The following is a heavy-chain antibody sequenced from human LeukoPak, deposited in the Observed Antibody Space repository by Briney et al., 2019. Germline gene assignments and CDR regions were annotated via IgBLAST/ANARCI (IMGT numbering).Heavy chain of an antibody. Sequence: KPSETLSLTCTVSGGSISSSSYYWGWIRQPPGKGLEWIGSIYYSGSTYYNPSLKSRVTISVDTSKNQFSLKLSSVTAADTAVYYCARDPYNYDRSGYKLDSYFDYWGQGTLVTVSS. CDR1: GGSISSSSYY. V-gene: IGHV4-39*07. D-gene: IGHD3-22*01. CDR3: ARDPYNYDRSGYKLDSYFDY. CDR2: IYYSGST. J-gene: IGHJ4*02.